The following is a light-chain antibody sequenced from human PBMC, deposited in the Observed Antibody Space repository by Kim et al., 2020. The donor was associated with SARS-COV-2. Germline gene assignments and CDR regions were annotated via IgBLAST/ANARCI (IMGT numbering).Light chain of an antibody. Sequence: ASPGDRVTITCRASQGISSYLAWYQQKPGKAPKLLIYAASTLQSGVPSRFSGSGSGTDFTLTISCLQSEDFATYYCQQYYSYPLTFGQGTKVDIK. V-gene: IGKV1-8*01. CDR1: QGISSY. J-gene: IGKJ1*01. CDR3: QQYYSYPLT. CDR2: AAS.